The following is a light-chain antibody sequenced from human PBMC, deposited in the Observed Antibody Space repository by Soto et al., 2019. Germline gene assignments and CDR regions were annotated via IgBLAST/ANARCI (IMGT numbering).Light chain of an antibody. CDR3: CSYPGSDTYV. Sequence: QSALTQPASMTGSRGQSITISCTGTSSNVGNYSLVSWYQQHPGKAPKLMIYEVYKRPSGVSNRFSGSKSGITASLTISGLQAEDEADYYCCSYPGSDTYVFGTGTKVTVL. CDR2: EVY. J-gene: IGLJ1*01. CDR1: SSNVGNYSL. V-gene: IGLV2-23*02.